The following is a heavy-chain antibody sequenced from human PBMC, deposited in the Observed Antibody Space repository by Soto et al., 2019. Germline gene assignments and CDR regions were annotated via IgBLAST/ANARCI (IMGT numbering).Heavy chain of an antibody. CDR2: IYSGGST. D-gene: IGHD3-10*01. CDR3: ARGPGGFGAFSLDY. J-gene: IGHJ4*02. V-gene: IGHV4-4*07. Sequence: PSETLSLTCTVSGGSITTYYWSWIRQPAGKGLEWIGRIYSGGSTNYNPSLRSRVTVSVDMSENQFSLKLSSVTAADTAVYYCARGPGGFGAFSLDYWSQGTLVTVST. CDR1: GGSITTYY.